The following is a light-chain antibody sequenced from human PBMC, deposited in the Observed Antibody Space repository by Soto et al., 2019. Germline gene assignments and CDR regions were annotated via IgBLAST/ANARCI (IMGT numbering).Light chain of an antibody. CDR3: QQYNNWPPFT. CDR1: QSVSRS. CDR2: GAS. V-gene: IGKV3-15*01. Sequence: EIVMTQSPATLSVSPGERVTLSCRASQSVSRSLAWYQQKPGQAPRLLICGASTRATGIPARLSGSGSGTEFTLTISSRQSEDFAVYYCQQYNNWPPFTFGPGTRVDIK. J-gene: IGKJ3*01.